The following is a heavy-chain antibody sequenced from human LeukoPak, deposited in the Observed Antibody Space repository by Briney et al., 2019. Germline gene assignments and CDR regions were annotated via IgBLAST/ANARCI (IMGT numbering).Heavy chain of an antibody. CDR3: ASSGLGGSGNYHRTWYNWFDP. CDR1: GFTFSSYG. D-gene: IGHD3-10*01. J-gene: IGHJ5*02. CDR2: IIPLFGTA. Sequence: SCAASGFTFSSYGMSWVRQAPGQGLEWMGGIIPLFGTANYGQKSQGRVTITADKSTSTAYMELSSLRSEDTAVYYCASSGLGGSGNYHRTWYNWFDPWGQGTLITVSS. V-gene: IGHV1-69*06.